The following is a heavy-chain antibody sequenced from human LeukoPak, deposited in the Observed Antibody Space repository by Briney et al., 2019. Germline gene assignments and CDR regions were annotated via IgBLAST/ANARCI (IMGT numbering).Heavy chain of an antibody. CDR1: GGSISSGGYY. V-gene: IGHV4-31*03. D-gene: IGHD3-3*01. J-gene: IGHJ6*03. CDR3: ARSPYYDFWCGQPTYYYMDV. CDR2: IYYSGST. Sequence: SETLSLACTVSGGSISSGGYYWSWIRQHPGKGLEWIGYIYYSGSTYYNPSLKSRVTISVDTSKNQFSLKLSSVTAADTAVYYCARSPYYDFWCGQPTYYYMDVWGKGTTVTVSS.